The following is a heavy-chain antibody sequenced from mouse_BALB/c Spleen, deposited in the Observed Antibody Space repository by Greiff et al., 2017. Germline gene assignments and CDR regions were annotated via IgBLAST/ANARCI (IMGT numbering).Heavy chain of an antibody. Sequence: EVMLVESGGGLVQPGGSLRLSCATSGFTFTDYYMSWVRQPPGKALEWLGFIRNKANGYTTEYSASVKGRFTISRDNSQSILYLQMNTLRAEDSATYYCARDDYDAYYYAMDYWGQGTSVTVSS. CDR3: ARDDYDAYYYAMDY. D-gene: IGHD2-4*01. CDR1: GFTFTDYY. CDR2: IRNKANGYTT. V-gene: IGHV7-3*02. J-gene: IGHJ4*01.